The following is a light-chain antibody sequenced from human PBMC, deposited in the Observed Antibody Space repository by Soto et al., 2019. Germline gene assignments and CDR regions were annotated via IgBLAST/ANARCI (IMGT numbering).Light chain of an antibody. CDR1: QGINDY. CDR2: AAS. Sequence: DIHITHSPSSLSASVGDRVTITCRTSQGINDYLNWYQMKPGEAPKLLIYAASALQSGIPSRFSGSASGTEFTLTITSLQPEDFATYYCQQSYNFPRTFGQGTKVDIK. V-gene: IGKV1-39*01. CDR3: QQSYNFPRT. J-gene: IGKJ1*01.